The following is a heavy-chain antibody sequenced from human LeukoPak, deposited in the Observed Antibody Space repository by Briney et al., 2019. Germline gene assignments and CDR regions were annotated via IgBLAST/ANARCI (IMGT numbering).Heavy chain of an antibody. CDR3: ARLTVPLRFDP. D-gene: IGHD2-2*01. Sequence: SETLSLTCTVSGGSISSYYWSWIRQPPGKGLEWIGYIYYRGSTNYNPSLKSRVTISVDTSKNQFSLKLNSVSAADTAVYYCARLTVPLRFDPWGQGTLVTVSS. CDR1: GGSISSYY. CDR2: IYYRGST. J-gene: IGHJ5*02. V-gene: IGHV4-59*01.